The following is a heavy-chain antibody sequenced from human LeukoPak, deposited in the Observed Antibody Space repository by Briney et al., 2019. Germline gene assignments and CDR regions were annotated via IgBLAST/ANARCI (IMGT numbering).Heavy chain of an antibody. J-gene: IGHJ3*02. CDR3: ARDSGDYVAFDI. V-gene: IGHV3-33*08. CDR2: IWYDGSNK. D-gene: IGHD4-17*01. CDR1: GFTFSSYG. Sequence: PGRSLRLSCAASGFTFSSYGMHWVRQAPGKGLEWVAVIWYDGSNKYYADSVKGRFTISRDNSKNTLYLQMNSLRAEDTAVYYCARDSGDYVAFDIWGQGTMVTVSS.